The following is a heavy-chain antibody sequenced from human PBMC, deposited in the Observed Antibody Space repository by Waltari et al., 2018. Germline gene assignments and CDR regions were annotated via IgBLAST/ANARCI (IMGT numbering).Heavy chain of an antibody. Sequence: EVQLVESGGGLVKPGGSLRLSCAASGFTFSSYSLNWFRQGPGKGLEWVSSISSSSSYIYYADSVKGRFTISRDNAKNSLYLQMNSLRAEDTAVYYCARAPELVGDHAFDIWGQGTMVTVSS. CDR1: GFTFSSYS. D-gene: IGHD3-10*01. V-gene: IGHV3-21*01. CDR2: ISSSSSYI. J-gene: IGHJ3*02. CDR3: ARAPELVGDHAFDI.